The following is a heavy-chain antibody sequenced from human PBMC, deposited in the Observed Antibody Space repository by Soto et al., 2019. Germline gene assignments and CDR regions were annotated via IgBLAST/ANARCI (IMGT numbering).Heavy chain of an antibody. V-gene: IGHV4-61*05. Sequence: SEALSLTCTVSGVSISSNSYYLSWIRQPPGKRLEWIGYIYYNESTNYNPSLRSRVTTSIDTSKNQFSLQLSSVPAADTAVYFCARYPRLDCWGQGTLVTVS. CDR3: ARYPRLDC. J-gene: IGHJ4*02. CDR1: GVSISSNSYY. CDR2: IYYNEST.